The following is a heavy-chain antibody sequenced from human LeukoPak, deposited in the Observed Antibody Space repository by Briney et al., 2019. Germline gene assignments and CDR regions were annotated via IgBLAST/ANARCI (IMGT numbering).Heavy chain of an antibody. D-gene: IGHD3-3*01. CDR3: ASEPYDFWSGYFLSPSI. CDR1: GGSISSGSYY. CDR2: IYTSGST. V-gene: IGHV4-61*02. Sequence: SETLSLTXTVSGGSISSGSYYWSWIWQPAGKGLQWIGRIYTSGSTNYNPSLKSRVTISVDTSKNQFSLKLSSVTAADTAVYYCASEPYDFWSGYFLSPSIWGKGTTVTVSS. J-gene: IGHJ6*04.